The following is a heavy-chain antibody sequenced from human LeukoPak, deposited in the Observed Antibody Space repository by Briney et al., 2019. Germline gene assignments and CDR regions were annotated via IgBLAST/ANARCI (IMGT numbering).Heavy chain of an antibody. CDR1: GFTFSGFW. CDR3: ARSSYSSSSNV. CDR2: INSDGSEG. Sequence: GGSLRLPCAVSGFTFSGFWMSWSRQAPGKGLEWVASINSDGSEGYYADVVKGRFTISRDNAKNSLYLQINSLRAEDTAVYYCARSSYSSSSNVWGQGTMVTVSS. V-gene: IGHV3-7*03. D-gene: IGHD6-6*01. J-gene: IGHJ3*01.